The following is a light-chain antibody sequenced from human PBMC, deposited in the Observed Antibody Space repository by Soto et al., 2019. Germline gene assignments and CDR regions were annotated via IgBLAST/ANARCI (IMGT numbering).Light chain of an antibody. CDR1: QDISNF. CDR2: GAS. Sequence: DIPMTQSPSSLSASVGDRVTITCQASQDISNFLNWYQQKPGKAPNLLIYGASNLETGVPSRFNGSGSGTDFTFTISSLQPEDIATYYCQQYDNLPPFTFGPGTKVDIK. CDR3: QQYDNLPPFT. J-gene: IGKJ3*01. V-gene: IGKV1-33*01.